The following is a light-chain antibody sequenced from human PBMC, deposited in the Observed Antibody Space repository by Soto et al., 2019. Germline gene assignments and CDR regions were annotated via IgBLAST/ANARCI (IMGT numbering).Light chain of an antibody. V-gene: IGKV3-20*01. CDR2: DVS. Sequence: EFVLTQSPATLSLSPGERATLSCRASHSVTTYLAWYQQKPGQAPRLLIYDVSNRATGIPDRFSGSGSGTDFNLTISRLEPEDFAVYYCQKYGSSPLTFGGGTKVDIK. CDR3: QKYGSSPLT. CDR1: HSVTTY. J-gene: IGKJ4*01.